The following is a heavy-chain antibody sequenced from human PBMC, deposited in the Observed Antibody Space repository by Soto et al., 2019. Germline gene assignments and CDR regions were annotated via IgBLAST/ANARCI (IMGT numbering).Heavy chain of an antibody. J-gene: IGHJ4*02. V-gene: IGHV3-23*01. CDR2: ISGSGGST. D-gene: IGHD3-9*01. Sequence: PGGSLRLSCAASGFTFSSYAMSWVRQAPGKGLEWVSAISGSGGSTYYADSVKGRFTISRDNSKNTLYLQMNSLRAEDTAVYYCAKGTELYDILTGPTYYFDCWGQGTLVTVSS. CDR3: AKGTELYDILTGPTYYFDC. CDR1: GFTFSSYA.